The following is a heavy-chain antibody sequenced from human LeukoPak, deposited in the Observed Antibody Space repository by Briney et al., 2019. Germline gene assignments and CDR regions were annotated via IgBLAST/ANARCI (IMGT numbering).Heavy chain of an antibody. V-gene: IGHV3-33*06. CDR2: IWFEGNNK. Sequence: PGRSLRLSCAASGFTFSTYGMHWVRQAPGKGLEWVALIWFEGNNKYYADSVNGRFTISRDNSKNTLYLQMNSLRVEDTAVYYCAKDGGGYCTSSSCAGSWFDPWGQGTLVTVSS. D-gene: IGHD2-2*03. CDR1: GFTFSTYG. CDR3: AKDGGGYCTSSSCAGSWFDP. J-gene: IGHJ5*02.